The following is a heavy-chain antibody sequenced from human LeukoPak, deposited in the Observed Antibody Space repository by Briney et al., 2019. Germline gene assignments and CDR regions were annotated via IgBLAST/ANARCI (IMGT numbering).Heavy chain of an antibody. V-gene: IGHV4-31*03. CDR2: IYYSGAT. CDR1: GGSITSGGHF. CDR3: ASEYSSSPDYYYYMDV. D-gene: IGHD6-6*01. Sequence: SQTLSLTCTVSGGSITSGGHFWSWIRQHPGKGLEWIGFIYYSGATYYNSSLKSRVSISVDTSKNEFSLKLSSVTAADTAVYYCASEYSSSPDYYYYMDVWGKGTTVTVSS. J-gene: IGHJ6*03.